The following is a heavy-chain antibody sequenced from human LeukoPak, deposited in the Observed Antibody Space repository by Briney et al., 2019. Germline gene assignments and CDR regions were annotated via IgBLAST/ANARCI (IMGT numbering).Heavy chain of an antibody. CDR1: GGSFSGYY. J-gene: IGHJ4*02. D-gene: IGHD3-3*01. CDR2: INHSGST. CDR3: ARKPRVLARLGLDY. V-gene: IGHV4-34*01. Sequence: SETLSLTCAVYGGSFSGYYRSWIRQPPGKGLEWIGEINHSGSTNYNPSLKSRVTISVDTSKNQFSLKLSSVTAADTAVYYCARKPRVLARLGLDYWGQGTLVTVSS.